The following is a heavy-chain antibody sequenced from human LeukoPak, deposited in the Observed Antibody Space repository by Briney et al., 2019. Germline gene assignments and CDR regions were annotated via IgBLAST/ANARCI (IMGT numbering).Heavy chain of an antibody. V-gene: IGHV3-15*01. Sequence: MAGGSLRLSCAASGFTFSNAWMSWVRQAPGKGLEWVGRIKSKTDGGTTDCAAPVKGRFTISRDDSQNTLYLQMKSLKTEDTAVYYCATGTGKEQRFDCWGQGTLVTVSS. D-gene: IGHD6-25*01. CDR3: ATGTGKEQRFDC. CDR1: GFTFSNAW. CDR2: IKSKTDGGTT. J-gene: IGHJ4*02.